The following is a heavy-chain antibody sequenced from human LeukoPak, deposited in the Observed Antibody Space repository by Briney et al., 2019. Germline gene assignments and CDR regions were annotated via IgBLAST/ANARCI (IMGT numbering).Heavy chain of an antibody. CDR1: GGSISSSSYY. V-gene: IGHV4-39*01. CDR3: ARHIAVAGQFLIDY. Sequence: SETLSLTCTVSGGSISSSSYYWGWIRQPPGKGLEWIGSIYYSGSTYYNPSLKSRVTISVDTSKNQFSLKLSSVTAADTAVYYCARHIAVAGQFLIDYWGQGTLVTVSS. D-gene: IGHD6-19*01. CDR2: IYYSGST. J-gene: IGHJ4*02.